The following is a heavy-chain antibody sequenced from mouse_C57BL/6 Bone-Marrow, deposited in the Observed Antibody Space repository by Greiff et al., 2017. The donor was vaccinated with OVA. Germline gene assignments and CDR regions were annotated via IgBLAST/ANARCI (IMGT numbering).Heavy chain of an antibody. CDR3: ARRGFITTVVALDY. D-gene: IGHD1-1*01. V-gene: IGHV1-50*01. J-gene: IGHJ2*01. CDR1: GYTFTSYW. CDR2: IDPSDSYT. Sequence: QVQLQQPGAELVKPGASVKLSCKASGYTFTSYWMQWVKQRPGQGLEWIGEIDPSDSYTNYNQKFKGKATLTVDTSSSTAYMQLSSLTSEDSAVYYCARRGFITTVVALDYWGQGTTLTVSS.